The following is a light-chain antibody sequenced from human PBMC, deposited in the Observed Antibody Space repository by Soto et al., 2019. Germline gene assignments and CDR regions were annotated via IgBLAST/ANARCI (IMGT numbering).Light chain of an antibody. CDR3: QQRSMWPLT. V-gene: IGKV3-11*01. J-gene: IGKJ4*01. CDR2: DAS. Sequence: DIVLTQSPATLSLSPGERATLSCRASQSISIYLAWYQQRPGQAPRLLIYDASNRATAIPARFSGSGSGTDFTLTISSLEPGDCAVYYCQQRSMWPLTFGGGTKVEIK. CDR1: QSISIY.